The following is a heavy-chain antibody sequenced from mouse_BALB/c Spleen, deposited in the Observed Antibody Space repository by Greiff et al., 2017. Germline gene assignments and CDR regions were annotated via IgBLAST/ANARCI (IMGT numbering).Heavy chain of an antibody. CDR1: GFSLTSYG. D-gene: IGHD1-1*01. J-gene: IGHJ4*01. CDR3: ARERFTTVVATGAMDY. V-gene: IGHV2-9*02. Sequence: VKLQESGPGLVAPSQSLSITCTVSGFSLTSYGVHWVRQPPGKGLEWLGVIWAGGSTNYNSALMSRLSISKDNSKSQVFLKMNSLQTDDTAMYYCARERFTTVVATGAMDYWGQGTSVTVSS. CDR2: IWAGGST.